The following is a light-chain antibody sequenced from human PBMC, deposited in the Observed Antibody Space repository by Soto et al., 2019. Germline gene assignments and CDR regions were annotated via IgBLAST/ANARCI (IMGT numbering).Light chain of an antibody. Sequence: QSALTQPASVSGSPGQSITISCTGTRSDIGSHNYVSWYQQHPGKAPKLMIYDVSNRPSGVSNRFSGSKSGNTASLTISGLQAEDEADYYCSSYSSSSTPHAFGTGTKLTVL. CDR1: RSDIGSHNY. CDR2: DVS. J-gene: IGLJ1*01. CDR3: SSYSSSSTPHA. V-gene: IGLV2-14*01.